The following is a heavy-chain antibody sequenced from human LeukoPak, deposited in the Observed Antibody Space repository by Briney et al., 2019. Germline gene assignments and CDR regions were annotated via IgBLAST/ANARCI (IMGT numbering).Heavy chain of an antibody. CDR2: ISGSGGST. CDR3: AKGRRNCSSTSCYLDY. Sequence: GGSLRLSCAASGFTFSSYAMSWVRQAPGKGLVWVSAISGSGGSTYYADSVKGRFTISRDNSKNTLYLQMNSLRAEDTAVYYCAKGRRNCSSTSCYLDYWGQGTLVTVSS. J-gene: IGHJ4*02. CDR1: GFTFSSYA. V-gene: IGHV3-23*01. D-gene: IGHD2-2*01.